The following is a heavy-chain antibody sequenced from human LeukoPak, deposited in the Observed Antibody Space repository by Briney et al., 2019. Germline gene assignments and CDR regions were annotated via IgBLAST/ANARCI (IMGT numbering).Heavy chain of an antibody. J-gene: IGHJ5*02. D-gene: IGHD3-10*01. CDR2: IYYSGST. Sequence: PSETLSLTCTVSGGSISSYYWSWIRQPPGKGLEWIGYIYYSGSTNYNPSLKSRVTISVDTSKNQFSLKLSSVTAADTAVYYCARDLTHRSRGVNHNWFDPWGQGTLVTVSS. CDR3: ARDLTHRSRGVNHNWFDP. CDR1: GGSISSYY. V-gene: IGHV4-59*01.